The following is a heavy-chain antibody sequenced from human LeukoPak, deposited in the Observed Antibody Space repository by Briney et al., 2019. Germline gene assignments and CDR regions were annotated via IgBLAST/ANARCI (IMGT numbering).Heavy chain of an antibody. CDR3: ARDSSAPRSYFALDV. J-gene: IGHJ6*01. Sequence: GSLRLSCAASGFNLNSYMLNWVRQAPGKGLEWIGDVSLDGITNYNPSLLGRVTISLDKSAKQVSLRLTSVTAADTAIYYCARDSSAPRSYFALDVWGQGTTVTVSS. D-gene: IGHD6-19*01. CDR2: VSLDGIT. CDR1: GFNLNSYM. V-gene: IGHV4-4*02.